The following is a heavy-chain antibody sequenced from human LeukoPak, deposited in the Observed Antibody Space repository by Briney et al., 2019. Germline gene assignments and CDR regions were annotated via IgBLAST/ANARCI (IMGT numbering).Heavy chain of an antibody. CDR2: INSDGSST. CDR3: ARGSSGWYYFDY. J-gene: IGHJ4*02. CDR1: GFTFSSYW. V-gene: IGHV3-74*01. Sequence: PGGSLRPSCAASGFTFSSYWMHWVRQAPGKGLVWVSRINSDGSSTSYADSVKGRFTISRDNAKNTLYLQMNSLRAEDTAVYYCARGSSGWYYFDYWGQGTLVTVSS. D-gene: IGHD6-19*01.